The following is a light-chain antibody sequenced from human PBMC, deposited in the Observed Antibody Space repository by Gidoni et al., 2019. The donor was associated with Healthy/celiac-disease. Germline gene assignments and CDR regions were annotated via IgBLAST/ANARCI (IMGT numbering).Light chain of an antibody. CDR1: TGAVTSGHY. J-gene: IGLJ3*02. CDR3: LLSYSGARV. V-gene: IGLV7-46*01. Sequence: QAVVTQEPSLTVSPGGTVTLTCGSSTGAVTSGHYPYWFQQKPGQAPRTLIYDPSNKHSWTPARFSGSLLGGKAALTLSGAQPEDEAEYYCLLSYSGARVFGGGTKRTVL. CDR2: DPS.